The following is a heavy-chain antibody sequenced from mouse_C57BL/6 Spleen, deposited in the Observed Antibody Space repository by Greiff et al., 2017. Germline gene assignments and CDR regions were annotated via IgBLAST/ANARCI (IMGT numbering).Heavy chain of an antibody. CDR2: INPSTGGT. CDR1: GYSFTGYY. Sequence: VQLQQSGPELVKPGASVKISCKASGYSFTGYYMNWVKQSPEKSLEWIGEINPSTGGTTYNQKFKAKATLTVDKSSSTAYMQLKSLTSEDSAVYYCARGGQLRLGDWFAYWGQGTLVTVSA. CDR3: ARGGQLRLGDWFAY. J-gene: IGHJ3*01. D-gene: IGHD3-2*02. V-gene: IGHV1-42*01.